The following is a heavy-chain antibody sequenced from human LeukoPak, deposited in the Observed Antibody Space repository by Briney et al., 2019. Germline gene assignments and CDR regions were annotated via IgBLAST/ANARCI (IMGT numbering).Heavy chain of an antibody. CDR1: GYTFTSYD. Sequence: GASVKVSCKASGYTFTSYDINWVRQATRQGLEWMGWMNPNSGNTGYAQKFQGRVTMTRNTSISTAYMELSSLRSEDTAVYYCARGDLAAAGPPTWYYYMDVWGKGTTVTISS. V-gene: IGHV1-8*01. CDR2: MNPNSGNT. CDR3: ARGDLAAAGPPTWYYYMDV. D-gene: IGHD6-13*01. J-gene: IGHJ6*03.